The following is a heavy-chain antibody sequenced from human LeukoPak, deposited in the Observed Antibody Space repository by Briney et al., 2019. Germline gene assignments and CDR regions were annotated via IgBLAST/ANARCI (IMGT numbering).Heavy chain of an antibody. D-gene: IGHD6-13*01. CDR2: IYHSGST. V-gene: IGHV4-38-2*02. Sequence: PSETLSLTCTVSGYSISSGYYWGWIRQPPGKGLEWIGSIYHSGSTYYNPSLKSRVTISVDTSKNQFSLKLSSVTAADTAVYYCARDDIAAARPEDWGQGTPVTVSS. J-gene: IGHJ4*02. CDR1: GYSISSGYY. CDR3: ARDDIAAARPED.